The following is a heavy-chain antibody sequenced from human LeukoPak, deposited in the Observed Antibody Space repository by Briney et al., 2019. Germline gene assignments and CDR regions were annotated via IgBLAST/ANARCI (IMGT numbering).Heavy chain of an antibody. CDR1: GGSISSGDYY. J-gene: IGHJ3*02. CDR3: ARSPNYYDCSGHDAFDI. D-gene: IGHD3-22*01. CDR2: IYYSGST. V-gene: IGHV4-30-4*01. Sequence: SQTLSLTCTVSGGSISSGDYYWSWIRQPPGKGLEWIGYIYYSGSTYYNPSLKSRVTISVDTSKNQFSLKLSSVTAADTAVYYCARSPNYYDCSGHDAFDIWGQGTMVTVSS.